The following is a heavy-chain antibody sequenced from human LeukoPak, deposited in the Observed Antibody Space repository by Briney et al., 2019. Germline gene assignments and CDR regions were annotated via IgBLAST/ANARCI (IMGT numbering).Heavy chain of an antibody. V-gene: IGHV3-23*01. CDR3: AKAQTNDWSFFDY. J-gene: IGHJ4*02. CDR2: ISGRADTI. D-gene: IGHD3-9*01. CDR1: GFTFSSYA. Sequence: GGSLRLSCAASGFTFSSYAMTWVRQAPGKGLEWVSSISGRADTIYYADSVEGRFTISRDNSKNTLYLQMNSLRAEDTAVYYCAKAQTNDWSFFDYWGQGTLVAVSS.